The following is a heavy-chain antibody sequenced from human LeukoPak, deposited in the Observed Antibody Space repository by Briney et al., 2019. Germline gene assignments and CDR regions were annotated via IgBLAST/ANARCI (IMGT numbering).Heavy chain of an antibody. Sequence: LETLSLTCTVSGGSISSYYWSWIRQPPGKGLEWIGYIYYSGSTNYNPSLKSRVTISVDTSKNQFSLKLSSVTAADTAVYYCARDGSSIAAAGYFDIWGQGTMVTVSS. CDR1: GGSISSYY. J-gene: IGHJ3*02. V-gene: IGHV4-59*01. D-gene: IGHD6-13*01. CDR3: ARDGSSIAAAGYFDI. CDR2: IYYSGST.